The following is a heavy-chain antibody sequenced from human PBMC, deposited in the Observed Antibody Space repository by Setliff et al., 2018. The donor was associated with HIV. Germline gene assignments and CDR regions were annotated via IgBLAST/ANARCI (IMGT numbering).Heavy chain of an antibody. D-gene: IGHD6-19*01. Sequence: SETLSLTCTVSGGSISSYCWNWIRQSPGRGLEWIGFIFSSGSTNYNPSLKSRVTISVDTSKNQFSLKVNSVTAADTAVYYCARSPRIGVAGEFEYWGQGTLVTVSS. CDR1: GGSISSYC. J-gene: IGHJ4*02. CDR3: ARSPRIGVAGEFEY. V-gene: IGHV4-4*09. CDR2: IFSSGST.